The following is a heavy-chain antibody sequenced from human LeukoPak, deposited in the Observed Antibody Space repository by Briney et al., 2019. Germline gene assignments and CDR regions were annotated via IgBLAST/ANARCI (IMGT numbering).Heavy chain of an antibody. CDR2: IYPGDSDT. J-gene: IGHJ3*02. D-gene: IGHD6-19*01. Sequence: GESLKIPCKGSGYSFTSYWIGWVRQMPGKGLEGMGIIYPGDSDTRYSPSFQGQVTISADKSISTAYLQWSSLKASDTAMYYCARPVDSSGSYDAFDIWGQGTMVTVSS. CDR3: ARPVDSSGSYDAFDI. V-gene: IGHV5-51*01. CDR1: GYSFTSYW.